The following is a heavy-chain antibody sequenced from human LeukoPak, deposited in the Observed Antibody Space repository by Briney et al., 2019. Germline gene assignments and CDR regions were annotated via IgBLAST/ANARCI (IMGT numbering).Heavy chain of an antibody. CDR1: GGTFSSYA. Sequence: GASVKVSCKASGGTFSSYAISWVRQAPGQGLEWMGGVIPIFGTANYAQKFQGRVTITADESTSTAYMELSSLRSEDTAVYYCARGGGYCSSTSCFDYWGQGTLVTVSS. CDR3: ARGGGYCSSTSCFDY. D-gene: IGHD2-2*03. CDR2: VIPIFGTA. V-gene: IGHV1-69*13. J-gene: IGHJ4*02.